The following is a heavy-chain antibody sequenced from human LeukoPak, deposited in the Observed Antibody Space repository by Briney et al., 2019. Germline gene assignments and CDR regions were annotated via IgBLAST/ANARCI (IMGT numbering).Heavy chain of an antibody. D-gene: IGHD3-10*01. CDR3: ARGHYGMEV. J-gene: IGHJ6*02. Sequence: PGGSLRLSCVVSGFTFKNYWMTWVRQTPGKGLDWVATINQDGRETYYVDSVKGRFILSRDNAKNSPFLQMNSLRAEDTALYYCARGHYGMEVWGQGTSVTVSS. CDR1: GFTFKNYW. CDR2: INQDGRET. V-gene: IGHV3-7*05.